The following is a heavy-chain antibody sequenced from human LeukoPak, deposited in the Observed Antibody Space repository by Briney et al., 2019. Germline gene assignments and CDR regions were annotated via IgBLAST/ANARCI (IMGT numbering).Heavy chain of an antibody. D-gene: IGHD3-10*01. CDR1: GFSLSTSGVG. CDR3: AHSPLMITMVRGVIILNSYYFDY. Sequence: SGPTLVKPTQTLTLTCTFSGFSLSTSGVGVGWIRQPPGKALEWLALIYWDDDKRYSPSLKSRLTITKDTSKNQVVLTMTNMDPVDTATYYCAHSPLMITMVRGVIILNSYYFDYWGQGTLVTVSS. CDR2: IYWDDDK. J-gene: IGHJ4*02. V-gene: IGHV2-5*02.